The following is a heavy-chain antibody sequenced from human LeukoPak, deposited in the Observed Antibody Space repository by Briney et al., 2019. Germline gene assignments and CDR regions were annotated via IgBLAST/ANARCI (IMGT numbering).Heavy chain of an antibody. CDR1: GFTFSDYY. Sequence: GGSLRLSCAASGFTFSDYYMSWIRQAPGKGLEWVSYISSSGSTIYYADSVKGRFTISRDNAKNSLYLQMNSLRAEDTAVYYCARFLRGDYVHNWFDPWGQGTLVTVSS. J-gene: IGHJ5*02. D-gene: IGHD4-17*01. V-gene: IGHV3-11*01. CDR3: ARFLRGDYVHNWFDP. CDR2: ISSSGSTI.